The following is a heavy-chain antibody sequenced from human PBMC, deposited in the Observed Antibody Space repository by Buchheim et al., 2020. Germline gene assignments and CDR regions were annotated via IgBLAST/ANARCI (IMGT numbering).Heavy chain of an antibody. J-gene: IGHJ6*02. CDR2: LYYSGST. V-gene: IGHV4-31*03. D-gene: IGHD3-3*01. Sequence: QVQLQESGPGLVKPSQTLSLTCTVSGGSISSGGYYWSWIRQHPGKGLEWIGYLYYSGSTFYNPSLKSRVTISVDTSQNQFSLKLSSVTAADTAVYYCARDHFGGYDFWSGTRRGGMDVWGQGTT. CDR3: ARDHFGGYDFWSGTRRGGMDV. CDR1: GGSISSGGYY.